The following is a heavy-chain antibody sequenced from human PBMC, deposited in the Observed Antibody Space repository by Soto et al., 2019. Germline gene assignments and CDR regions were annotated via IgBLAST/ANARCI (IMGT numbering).Heavy chain of an antibody. J-gene: IGHJ4*02. V-gene: IGHV3-9*01. Sequence: EVQLVESGGGLVQPGRSLRLSCAASGFTFDEYPMHWVRQVPGKGLEWVSGISWHSGSTGYADSVKGRFTISRDNAKNSMYLHMDSLRSEDTALYYCANAGTWGGHDYSEGGFLDSWGQGTLVTVSS. CDR2: ISWHSGST. CDR1: GFTFDEYP. D-gene: IGHD4-4*01. CDR3: ANAGTWGGHDYSEGGFLDS.